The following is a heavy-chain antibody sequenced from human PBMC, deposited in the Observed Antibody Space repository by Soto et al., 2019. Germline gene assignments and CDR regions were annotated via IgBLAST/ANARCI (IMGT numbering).Heavy chain of an antibody. Sequence: GESLKISCKGSGYSFTSYWISWVRQMPGKGLEWMGRIDPSDSYTNYSPSFQGHVTISADKSNSTAYLQWSSLKASDTAMYYCATIPSYYYYGMDVWGQGTTVTVSS. CDR3: ATIPSYYYYGMDV. CDR1: GYSFTSYW. CDR2: IDPSDSYT. D-gene: IGHD2-21*01. V-gene: IGHV5-10-1*01. J-gene: IGHJ6*02.